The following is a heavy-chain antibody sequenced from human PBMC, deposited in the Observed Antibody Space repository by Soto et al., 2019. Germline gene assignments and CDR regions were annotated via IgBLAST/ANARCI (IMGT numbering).Heavy chain of an antibody. CDR2: ISSSSSYT. Sequence: GSLRLSCAASGFTFSDFYMSWIRQAPGKGLEWVSYISSSSSYTNYADSVKGRFTISRDNAKNSLYLQMNSLRAEDTAVYYCASAPVGAMRGYYFDYWGQGTLVTVSS. D-gene: IGHD1-26*01. V-gene: IGHV3-11*06. CDR1: GFTFSDFY. CDR3: ASAPVGAMRGYYFDY. J-gene: IGHJ4*02.